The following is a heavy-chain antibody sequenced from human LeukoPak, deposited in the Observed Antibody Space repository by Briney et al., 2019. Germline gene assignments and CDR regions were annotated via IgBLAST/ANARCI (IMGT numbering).Heavy chain of an antibody. D-gene: IGHD3-3*01. J-gene: IGHJ6*02. CDR3: ARDQAVRERFLEWLSRYYYYYYGMDV. CDR1: GGTFSSYA. V-gene: IGHV1-69*13. Sequence: GASAKVSCKASGGTFSSYAISWVRQAPGQGLEWMGGIIPIFGTANYAQKFQGRVTITADESTSTAYMELGSLRSEDTAVYYCARDQAVRERFLEWLSRYYYYYYGMDVWGQGTTVTVSS. CDR2: IIPIFGTA.